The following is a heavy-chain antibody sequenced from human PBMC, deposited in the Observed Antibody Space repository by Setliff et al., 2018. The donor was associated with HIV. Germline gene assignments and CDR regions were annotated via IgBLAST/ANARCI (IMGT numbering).Heavy chain of an antibody. J-gene: IGHJ4*02. Sequence: SETLSLTCSVSGGSISSRSYYWSWIRQPPGKGLEWIGYIYYTGSTNYNPSLRGRVTISVDTSKKQFSLKLSSVTAADTAVYFCARETRSGWYDLAYWGQGTLVTVSS. CDR2: IYYTGST. CDR3: ARETRSGWYDLAY. V-gene: IGHV4-61*01. CDR1: GGSISSRSYY. D-gene: IGHD6-19*01.